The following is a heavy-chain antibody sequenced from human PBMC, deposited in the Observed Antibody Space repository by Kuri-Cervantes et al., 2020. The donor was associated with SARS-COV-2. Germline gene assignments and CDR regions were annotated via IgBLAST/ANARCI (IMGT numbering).Heavy chain of an antibody. CDR3: ARAYSNYVLSDY. Sequence: SETLSLTCTVSGGSISSSNYYWGWIRQSPGKGLEWIGSIYYSGITYYSPSLEGRVTILVDTSKNQFSLKLSSVTAADTAVYYCARAYSNYVLSDYWGQGTLVTVSS. CDR2: IYYSGIT. J-gene: IGHJ4*02. V-gene: IGHV4-39*07. CDR1: GGSISSSNYY. D-gene: IGHD4-11*01.